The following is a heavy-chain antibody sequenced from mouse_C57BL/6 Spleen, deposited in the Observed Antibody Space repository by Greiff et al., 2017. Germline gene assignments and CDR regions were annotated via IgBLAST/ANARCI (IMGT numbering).Heavy chain of an antibody. CDR1: GYSITSGYY. D-gene: IGHD1-1*01. V-gene: IGHV3-6*01. J-gene: IGHJ1*03. CDR3: AREYGSSPDWYFDV. CDR2: ISYDGSN. Sequence: EVQLKESGPGLVKPSQSLSLTCSVTGYSITSGYYWNWIRQFPGNKLEWMGYISYDGSNNYNPSLKNRISITRDTSKNQFFLKLNSVTTEDTATYYCAREYGSSPDWYFDVWGTGTTVTVSS.